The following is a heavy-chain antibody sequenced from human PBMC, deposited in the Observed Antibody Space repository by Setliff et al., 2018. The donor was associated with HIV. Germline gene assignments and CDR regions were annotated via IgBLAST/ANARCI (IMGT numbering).Heavy chain of an antibody. CDR1: GYTFTSYA. V-gene: IGHV1-3*01. Sequence: ASVKVSCKASGYTFTSYAMHWVRQAPGQRLEWMGWINAGNGNTKYSQKFQGRVTITRDTSASTAYMELSNLRSEDTAVYYCARGFSVYSSSDPLLNWFDPWGQGTLVTDS. D-gene: IGHD6-6*01. J-gene: IGHJ5*02. CDR3: ARGFSVYSSSDPLLNWFDP. CDR2: INAGNGNT.